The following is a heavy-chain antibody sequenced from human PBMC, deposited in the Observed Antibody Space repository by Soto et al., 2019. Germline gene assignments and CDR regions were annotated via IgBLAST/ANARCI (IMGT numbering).Heavy chain of an antibody. CDR3: ASLNYDILTGPAFQSYYYGMDV. D-gene: IGHD3-9*01. CDR2: INPSGGST. V-gene: IGHV1-46*01. Sequence: ASVKVSCKASGYTFTSYYMHWVLQAPGQGLEWMGIINPSGGSTSYAQKFQGRVTMTRDTSTSTVYMELSSLRSEDTAVYYCASLNYDILTGPAFQSYYYGMDVWGQGTTVTVS. CDR1: GYTFTSYY. J-gene: IGHJ6*02.